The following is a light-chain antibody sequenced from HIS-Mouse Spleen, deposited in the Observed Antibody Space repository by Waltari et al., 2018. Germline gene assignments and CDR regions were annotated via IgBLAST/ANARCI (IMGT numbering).Light chain of an antibody. CDR1: NIGSKS. Sequence: SYVLTQPPSVSVAPGQTARITCGGNNIGSKSVHWYQQKPGQAPVLVVYDDGDRPSGIPERFSGSNSGNTATLTISRVAGGDEADYYCQVWDSSSDHYVFGTGTKVTVL. CDR3: QVWDSSSDHYV. J-gene: IGLJ1*01. V-gene: IGLV3-21*02. CDR2: DDG.